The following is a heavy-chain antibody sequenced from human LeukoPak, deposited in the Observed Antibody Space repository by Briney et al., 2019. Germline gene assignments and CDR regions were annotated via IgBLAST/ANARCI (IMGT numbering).Heavy chain of an antibody. Sequence: GGSLRLSCAASGFTVSNNYMGWVRQAPGKGLEWVSAISGSGGSTYYADSVKGRFTISRDNSKNTLYLQMNSLRAEDTAVYYCAKVLIAAAVLDAFDIWGQGTMVTVSS. CDR1: GFTVSNNY. CDR3: AKVLIAAAVLDAFDI. J-gene: IGHJ3*02. CDR2: ISGSGGST. D-gene: IGHD6-13*01. V-gene: IGHV3-23*01.